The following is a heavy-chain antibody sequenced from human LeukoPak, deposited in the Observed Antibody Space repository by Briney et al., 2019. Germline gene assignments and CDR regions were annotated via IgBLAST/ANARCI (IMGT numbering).Heavy chain of an antibody. CDR1: GFTFDDYA. Sequence: PGRSLRLSCAASGFTFDDYAMHRVRQAPGKGLEWVSGISWNSGSIGYADSVKGRFTISRDNAKNSLYLQMNSLRAEDTALYYCAKVHDRWANYYFDYWGQGTLVTVSS. CDR2: ISWNSGSI. J-gene: IGHJ4*02. V-gene: IGHV3-9*01. D-gene: IGHD4/OR15-4a*01. CDR3: AKVHDRWANYYFDY.